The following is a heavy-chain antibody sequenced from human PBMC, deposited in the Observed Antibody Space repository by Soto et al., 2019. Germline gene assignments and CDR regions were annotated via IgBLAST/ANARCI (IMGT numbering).Heavy chain of an antibody. Sequence: EVQLVESGGGLVQPGGSLRLSCAASGFTFSSYDMNWVRQAPGKGLEWVSYLSSSGSTIYYADSVKGRFTISRDNAKNSLYLQMNSLRAEDTAVYYCARAATYCTNGVCYKRYYYGMDVWGQGTTVTVSS. J-gene: IGHJ6*02. CDR2: LSSSGSTI. V-gene: IGHV3-48*03. CDR3: ARAATYCTNGVCYKRYYYGMDV. CDR1: GFTFSSYD. D-gene: IGHD2-8*01.